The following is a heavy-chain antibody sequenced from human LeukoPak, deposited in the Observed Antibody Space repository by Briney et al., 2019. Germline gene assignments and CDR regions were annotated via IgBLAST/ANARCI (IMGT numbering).Heavy chain of an antibody. Sequence: PGGSLRLSCAASGFTFSSYGMHWTRQAPGKGLEWVALIRYDGSNKYYADSVKGRFIISRDNSKNTLNLQMTSLRAEDTAVYYCAKVDVSSWYSTLLPQSLDSWGLGTLVTISS. D-gene: IGHD6-13*01. J-gene: IGHJ4*02. CDR3: AKVDVSSWYSTLLPQSLDS. V-gene: IGHV3-30*02. CDR1: GFTFSSYG. CDR2: IRYDGSNK.